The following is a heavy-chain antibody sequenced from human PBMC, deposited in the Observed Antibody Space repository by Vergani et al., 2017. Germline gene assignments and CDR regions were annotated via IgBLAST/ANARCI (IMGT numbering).Heavy chain of an antibody. Sequence: QVQLVQSGAEVKKPGASVKVSCKASGYTFTSYYMHWVRQAPGQGLEWMGIINPSGGSTSYAKKFQGRVTMTRDTSTSTVYMELSSLRSEDTAVYYCARGLGYCSSTSCYNYYYYGMDVWGQGTTVTVSS. CDR3: ARGLGYCSSTSCYNYYYYGMDV. CDR2: INPSGGST. V-gene: IGHV1-46*01. CDR1: GYTFTSYY. D-gene: IGHD2-2*02. J-gene: IGHJ6*02.